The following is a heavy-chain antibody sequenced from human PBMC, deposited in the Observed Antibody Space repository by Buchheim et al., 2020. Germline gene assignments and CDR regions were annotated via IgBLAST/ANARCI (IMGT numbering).Heavy chain of an antibody. CDR1: GYTFMEYS. V-gene: IGHV7-4-1*01. Sequence: QVQLVQSGSELKRPGASVKVSCKASGYTFMEYSMNWVRQAPGQGLEWMGWINTVTGNPTYSQGYTGRFVFSLDTSVSTTYLQIDSLKAEDTAVYYCAKSGSRWSPSFDSWSQGTL. D-gene: IGHD6-19*01. CDR2: INTVTGNP. CDR3: AKSGSRWSPSFDS. J-gene: IGHJ4*02.